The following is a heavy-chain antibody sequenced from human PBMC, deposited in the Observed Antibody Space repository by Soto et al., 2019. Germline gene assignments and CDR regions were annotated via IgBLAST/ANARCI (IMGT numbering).Heavy chain of an antibody. CDR3: ARAVGTAMVTVSGY. V-gene: IGHV3-30-3*01. J-gene: IGHJ4*02. Sequence: QVQLVESGGGVVQPGRSLRLSCAASGFTFSSYAMHWVRQAPGKGLEWVAVISYDGSNKYYADSVKGRFTISRDNSKNTLYLQMNSLRAEDTAVYYCARAVGTAMVTVSGYWGQGTLVTVSS. D-gene: IGHD5-18*01. CDR2: ISYDGSNK. CDR1: GFTFSSYA.